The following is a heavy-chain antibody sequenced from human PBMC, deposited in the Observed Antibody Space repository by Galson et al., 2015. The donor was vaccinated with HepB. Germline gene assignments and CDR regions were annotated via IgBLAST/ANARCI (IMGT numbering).Heavy chain of an antibody. CDR2: VDTSGST. CDR1: GGSITSGPYY. D-gene: IGHD6-19*01. Sequence: TLSLTCSVSGGSITSGPYYWNWIRQPAGKGLEWIGRVDTSGSTNYNPSLESRVTISVDTSKNQFSLKLSSVTAADTAVYYCAREFEELPKESYRSGWAYYYHNGMDVWGQGTTVTVSS. CDR3: AREFEELPKESYRSGWAYYYHNGMDV. V-gene: IGHV4-61*02. J-gene: IGHJ6*02.